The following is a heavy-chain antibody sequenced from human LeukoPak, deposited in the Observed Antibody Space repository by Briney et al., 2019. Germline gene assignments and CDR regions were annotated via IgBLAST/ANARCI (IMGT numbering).Heavy chain of an antibody. J-gene: IGHJ6*03. CDR2: MNPNSGNT. V-gene: IGHV1-8*01. D-gene: IGHD2-2*01. CDR3: ARGPRPAGEWTNYYYCMDV. CDR1: GFTFTRYD. Sequence: ASVKVSCKASGFTFTRYDINWVRQATGQGLEWMGWMNPNSGNTGYAQKFQGRVTMTRDTSINTAYMELSSLRSEDTAVYYCARGPRPAGEWTNYYYCMDVWGKGTTVTVSS.